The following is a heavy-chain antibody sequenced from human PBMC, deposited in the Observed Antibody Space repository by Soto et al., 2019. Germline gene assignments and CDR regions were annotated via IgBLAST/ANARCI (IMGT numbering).Heavy chain of an antibody. CDR2: ISGSGGST. CDR3: AKKVGVGSGWDY. Sequence: PGGSLRLSCAASGLTFSSYAMSWVRQAPGKGLEWVSAISGSGGSTYYADSVKGRFTISRDNSKNTLYLQMNSLRAEDTAVYYCAKKVGVGSGWDYWGQGTLVTVSS. D-gene: IGHD6-19*01. CDR1: GLTFSSYA. J-gene: IGHJ4*02. V-gene: IGHV3-23*01.